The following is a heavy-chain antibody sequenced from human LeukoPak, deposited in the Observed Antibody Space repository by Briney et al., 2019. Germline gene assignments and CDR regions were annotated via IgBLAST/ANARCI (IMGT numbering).Heavy chain of an antibody. CDR2: IYGSGYT. Sequence: ASETLSLTCTVSGGSISGWYWSWIRQPPGKGLEWIGYIYGSGYTNYNPSLKSRVTISVDTSKNQFSLKLSSVTAADTAVYYCARHSGYLPYYFDYWGQGTLVTVSS. J-gene: IGHJ4*02. CDR3: ARHSGYLPYYFDY. CDR1: GGSISGWY. V-gene: IGHV4-59*08. D-gene: IGHD3-22*01.